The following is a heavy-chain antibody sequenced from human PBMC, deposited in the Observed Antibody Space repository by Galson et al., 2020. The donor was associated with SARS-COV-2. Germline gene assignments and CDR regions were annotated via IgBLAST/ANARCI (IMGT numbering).Heavy chain of an antibody. J-gene: IGHJ5*02. CDR1: GYSFTSYW. Sequence: GESLKISCKGSGYSFTSYWIGWVRQMPGKGLEWMGIIYPGDSDTRYSPSFQGQVTISADKSISTAYLQWSSLKASDTAMYYFARTSVGVVAATGDWFDPWGQGTLVTVSS. V-gene: IGHV5-51*01. CDR2: IYPGDSDT. D-gene: IGHD2-15*01. CDR3: ARTSVGVVAATGDWFDP.